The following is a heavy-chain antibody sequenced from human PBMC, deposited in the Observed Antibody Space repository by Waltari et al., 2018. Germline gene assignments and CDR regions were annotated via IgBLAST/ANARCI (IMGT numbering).Heavy chain of an antibody. CDR3: AKRNWNYGGFDY. CDR2: ISGSGGST. V-gene: IGHV3-23*01. D-gene: IGHD1-7*01. Sequence: EVQLLESGGGLVQPGGSLRLSCAASGFTFSSYAMSWVRQAPGRGLEWVSAISGSGGSTYYADSVKGRFTISRDNSKNTLYLQMNSLRAEDTAVYYCAKRNWNYGGFDYWGQGTLVTVSS. J-gene: IGHJ4*02. CDR1: GFTFSSYA.